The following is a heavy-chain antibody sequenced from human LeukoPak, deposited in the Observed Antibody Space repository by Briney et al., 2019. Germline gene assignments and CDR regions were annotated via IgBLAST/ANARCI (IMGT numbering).Heavy chain of an antibody. CDR2: ISSSSSRI. D-gene: IGHD1-1*01. CDR3: VRDRSLASQLYYYIDV. V-gene: IGHV3-11*06. Sequence: GGSLRLSCAASGFTFSDYYMSWIRQAPGKVLEWVSYISSSSSRINYADSVKGRFTISRDNAKNSLYLQMNSLTAEDTAVYYCVRDRSLASQLYYYIDVWGKGTTVTVSS. CDR1: GFTFSDYY. J-gene: IGHJ6*03.